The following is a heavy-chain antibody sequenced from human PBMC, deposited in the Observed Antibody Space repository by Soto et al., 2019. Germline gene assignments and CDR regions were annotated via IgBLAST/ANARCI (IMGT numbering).Heavy chain of an antibody. CDR3: AREGWNDSNAIGAFDI. CDR1: GGSISSSNW. V-gene: IGHV4-4*02. Sequence: QVQLQESGPGLVKPSGTLSLTCAVSGGSISSSNWWSWVRQPPGKGLEWIGEIYHSGSTNYNPSLKGRVTRSVDKSKNQFSLKLSSVPAADTAVYYCAREGWNDSNAIGAFDIWGQGTMVTVSS. CDR2: IYHSGST. D-gene: IGHD1-1*01. J-gene: IGHJ3*02.